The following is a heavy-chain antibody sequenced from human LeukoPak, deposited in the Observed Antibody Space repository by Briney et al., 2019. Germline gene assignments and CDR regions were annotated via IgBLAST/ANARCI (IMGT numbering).Heavy chain of an antibody. V-gene: IGHV1-2*02. CDR2: INPNSGGT. CDR3: AKWELLQPGNWGYDYYYMDV. Sequence: GASVKVSCKASGYTFTGYYMHWLRQAPGQGLEWMGWINPNSGGTNYTQKFQGRVTMTRDTSISTAYMELSRLRSDDTAVYYCAKWELLQPGNWGYDYYYMDVWGKGTTVTVSS. CDR1: GYTFTGYY. J-gene: IGHJ6*03. D-gene: IGHD1-26*01.